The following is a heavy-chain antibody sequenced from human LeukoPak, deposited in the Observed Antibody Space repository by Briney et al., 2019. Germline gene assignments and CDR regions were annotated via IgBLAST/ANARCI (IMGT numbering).Heavy chain of an antibody. J-gene: IGHJ4*02. CDR2: IRCDGSNK. D-gene: IGHD4-17*01. CDR1: GFTFSSYG. Sequence: PGGSLRLSCAASGFTFSSYGMHWVRQAPGKGLEWVAFIRCDGSNKYYADSVKGRFTISRDNSKNTLYLQMNSLRAEDTAVYYCAKETYGDYGAFDYWGQGTLVTVSS. V-gene: IGHV3-30*02. CDR3: AKETYGDYGAFDY.